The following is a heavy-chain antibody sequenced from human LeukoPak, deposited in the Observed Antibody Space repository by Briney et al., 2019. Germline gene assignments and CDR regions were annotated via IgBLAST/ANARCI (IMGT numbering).Heavy chain of an antibody. CDR1: GFTFSSYG. V-gene: IGHV3-30*02. Sequence: GGSLRLSCAASGFTFSSYGMHWVRQAPGKGLEWVAFIRYDGSNKYYADSVKGRFTISRDNSKNTLYLQMNSLRAEDTAVYYCAKDIKYYYYYMDVWGKGTTVTVSS. J-gene: IGHJ6*03. CDR3: AKDIKYYYYYMDV. CDR2: IRYDGSNK.